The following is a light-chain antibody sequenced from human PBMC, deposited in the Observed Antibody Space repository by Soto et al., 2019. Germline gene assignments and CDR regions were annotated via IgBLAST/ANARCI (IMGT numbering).Light chain of an antibody. CDR1: QSVSSY. Sequence: EIVLTQSPVILSLSPGERATLSCRASQSVSSYLAWYQQKPGQAPRLVIYDGSNRATGIPARFSGSGSGTDFTLTISSLEPEDFAVYYCQQRSKWLTFGGGTKVDIK. J-gene: IGKJ4*01. CDR3: QQRSKWLT. V-gene: IGKV3-11*01. CDR2: DGS.